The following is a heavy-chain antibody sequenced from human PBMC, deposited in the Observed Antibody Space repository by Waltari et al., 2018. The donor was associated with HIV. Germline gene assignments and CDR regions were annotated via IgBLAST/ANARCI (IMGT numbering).Heavy chain of an antibody. V-gene: IGHV3-33*01. CDR1: GFIFSNYD. J-gene: IGHJ5*02. D-gene: IGHD2-2*01. Sequence: QVRLVESGGGVVQPGRSLRLSCATSGFIFSNYDIHWVRQAPGKGLEWVAIMWYDGSVKNYADSVKGRFTISRDKSQNTAYLQMNTLRVDDTAIYYCARGGPSSTSWYMWFDPWGQGTLVTVSS. CDR3: ARGGPSSTSWYMWFDP. CDR2: MWYDGSVK.